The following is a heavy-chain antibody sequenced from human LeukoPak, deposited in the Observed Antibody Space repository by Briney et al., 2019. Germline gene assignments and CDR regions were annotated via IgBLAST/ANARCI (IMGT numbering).Heavy chain of an antibody. CDR2: ISSSSSYI. V-gene: IGHV3-21*01. CDR3: ARDLSWFGDFNWFDP. CDR1: GFTFSSYS. Sequence: PGGSLRLSCAASGFTFSSYSMNWVRQPPGKGLEWVSSISSSSSYIYYPDSVKGRFTISRDNAKNALYLQMNSLRAEDTAVYYCARDLSWFGDFNWFDPWGQGTLVTVSS. D-gene: IGHD3-10*01. J-gene: IGHJ5*02.